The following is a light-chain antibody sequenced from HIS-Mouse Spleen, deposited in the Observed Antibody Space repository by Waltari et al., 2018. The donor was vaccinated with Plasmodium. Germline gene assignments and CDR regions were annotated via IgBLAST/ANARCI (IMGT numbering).Light chain of an antibody. CDR3: QQYGSSPYT. Sequence: EIVSTHSPGTLSLSPGERATLSCRASQSVSSSYLAWYQQKPGQAPRLLIYGASSRATGIPDRFSGSGSGTDFTLTISRLEPEDFAVYYCQQYGSSPYTFGQGTKLEIK. V-gene: IGKV3-20*01. CDR1: QSVSSSY. CDR2: GAS. J-gene: IGKJ2*01.